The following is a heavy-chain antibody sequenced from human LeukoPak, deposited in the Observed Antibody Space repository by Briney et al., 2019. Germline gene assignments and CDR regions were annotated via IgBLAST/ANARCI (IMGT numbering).Heavy chain of an antibody. CDR2: IYSGGST. CDR1: GFTVSSNY. CDR3: ARVGDHYHWYFDL. Sequence: GGSLRLSCAASGFTVSSNYMSWVRQAPGKGLEWVSVIYSGGSTFYADSVKGRFTISRDNSKNTLYLQMNSLRVDDTAVYYCARVGDHYHWYFDLWGRGTLVTVSS. V-gene: IGHV3-53*01. D-gene: IGHD3-10*01. J-gene: IGHJ2*01.